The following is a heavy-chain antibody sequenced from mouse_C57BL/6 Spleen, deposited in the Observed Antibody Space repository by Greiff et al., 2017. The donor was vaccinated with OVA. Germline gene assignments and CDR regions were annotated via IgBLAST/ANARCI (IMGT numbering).Heavy chain of an antibody. CDR1: GFTFTDYY. Sequence: EVQGVESGGGLVQPGGSLSLSCAASGFTFTDYYMSWVRQPPGKALEWLGFIRNKANGYTTEYSASVTGRFPISRDNSQSILYLQMNALRAEDSATYYCARYPFYDYPYAMDYWGQGTSVTVSS. D-gene: IGHD2-4*01. V-gene: IGHV7-3*01. CDR2: IRNKANGYTT. J-gene: IGHJ4*01. CDR3: ARYPFYDYPYAMDY.